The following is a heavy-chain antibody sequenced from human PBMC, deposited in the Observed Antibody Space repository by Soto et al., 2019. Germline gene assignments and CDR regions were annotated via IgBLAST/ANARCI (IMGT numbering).Heavy chain of an antibody. V-gene: IGHV1-46*01. CDR2: VNPNGGTT. J-gene: IGHJ1*01. D-gene: IGHD2-15*01. CDR1: GYIFTAYS. CDR3: PPEENCRDCICYSAYGRR. Sequence: QVQLVQSGAEVKKPGASVKVSCKASGYIFTAYSMHWVRQAPGQGLEWMGVVNPNGGTTNYAQKVYRIITMPRATATSTVYIDLRPLTPEATPGYYWPPEENCRDCICYSAYGRRWGQGTLVTVSS.